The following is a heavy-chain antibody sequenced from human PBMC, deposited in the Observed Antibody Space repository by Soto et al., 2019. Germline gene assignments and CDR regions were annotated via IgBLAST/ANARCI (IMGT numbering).Heavy chain of an antibody. J-gene: IGHJ4*02. D-gene: IGHD4-4*01. CDR3: ARDRSNLRYFDY. CDR1: GFTFSSYA. V-gene: IGHV3-30-3*01. Sequence: ESGGGVVQPGRSLRLSCAASGFTFSSYAMHWVRQAPGKGLEWVAVISYDGSNKYYADSVKGRFTISRDNSKNTLYLQMNSLRAEDTAVYYCARDRSNLRYFDYWGQGTLVTVSS. CDR2: ISYDGSNK.